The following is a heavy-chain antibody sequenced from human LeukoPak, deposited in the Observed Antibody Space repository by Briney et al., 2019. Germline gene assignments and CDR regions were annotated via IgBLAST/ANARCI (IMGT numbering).Heavy chain of an antibody. CDR3: ARGYSATYGRFDP. V-gene: IGHV4-59*01. CDR2: IYYTGNT. D-gene: IGHD1-26*01. CDR1: GGSISSYY. Sequence: SETLSLTCTVSGGSISSYYSSWIRQPPGRGLEWIGYIYYTGNTNYNPSLKSRVTISVDTSKNQFSLKLTSVTAADTAVYFCARGYSATYGRFDPWGQGTLVTVSS. J-gene: IGHJ5*02.